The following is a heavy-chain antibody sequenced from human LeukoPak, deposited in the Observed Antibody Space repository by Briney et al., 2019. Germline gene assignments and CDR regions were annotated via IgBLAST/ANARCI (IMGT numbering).Heavy chain of an antibody. V-gene: IGHV1-2*02. CDR2: INPNSGGT. D-gene: IGHD1-26*01. CDR1: GYTFTGYY. CDR3: ARDSGDGGSYDPYYFDY. Sequence: ALVKVSCKASGYTFTGYYMHWVRQAPGQGLEWMGWINPNSGGTNYAQKFQGRVTMTRDTSISTAYMELSRLRSDDTAVYYCARDSGDGGSYDPYYFDYWGQGTLVTVSS. J-gene: IGHJ4*02.